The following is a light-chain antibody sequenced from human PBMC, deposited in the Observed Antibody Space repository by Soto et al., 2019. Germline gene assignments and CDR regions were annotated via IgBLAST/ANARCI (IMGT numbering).Light chain of an antibody. CDR2: DTS. CDR1: TRTVTSTHY. CDR3: SLSCSVVRV. Sequence: QAVVTQEPSVTVSPGGTVTLTCDSSTRTVTSTHYPYWFQQKPGQVPRALIYDTSGKHSWTPARFSGSLLGGKPALILSGAQPEDEADYYCSLSCSVVRVFGGGTKLTVL. J-gene: IGLJ3*02. V-gene: IGLV7-46*01.